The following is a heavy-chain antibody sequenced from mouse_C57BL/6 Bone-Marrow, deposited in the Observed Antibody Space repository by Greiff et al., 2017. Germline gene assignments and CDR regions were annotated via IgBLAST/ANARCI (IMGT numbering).Heavy chain of an antibody. V-gene: IGHV5-6*01. Sequence: EVQGVESGGDLVKPGGSLKLSCAASGFTFSSYGMSWVRQTPDQRLEWVATISSGGSYTYHPASVKGRFTISRDNAKNTMYLQMSSLKSEDTTMYYCERQNCSYGYYDMDYWGQGTSVTVSS. CDR2: ISSGGSYT. D-gene: IGHD1-1*01. CDR1: GFTFSSYG. J-gene: IGHJ4*01. CDR3: ERQNCSYGYYDMDY.